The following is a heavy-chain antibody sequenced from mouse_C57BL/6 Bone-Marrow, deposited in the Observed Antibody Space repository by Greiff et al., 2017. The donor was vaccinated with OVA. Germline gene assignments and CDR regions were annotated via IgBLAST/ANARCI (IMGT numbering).Heavy chain of an antibody. CDR1: GYAFSSSW. V-gene: IGHV1-82*01. CDR2: IYPGDGDT. CDR3: ARSRGLRLDY. Sequence: VQLQQSGPELVKPGASVKISCKASGYAFSSSWMNWVKQRPGKGLEWIGRIYPGDGDTNYNGKFKGKATLTADKSSSTAYMQLSSLTSEDSAVYFCARSRGLRLDYWGQGTTLTVSS. J-gene: IGHJ2*01. D-gene: IGHD2-4*01.